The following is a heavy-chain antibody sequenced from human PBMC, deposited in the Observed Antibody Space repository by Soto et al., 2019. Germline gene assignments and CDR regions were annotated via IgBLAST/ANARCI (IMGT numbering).Heavy chain of an antibody. V-gene: IGHV1-69*13. J-gene: IGHJ4*02. CDR2: IIPIFGTA. Sequence: SVKVSCKASGGTFSSYAISWVRQAPGQGLEWMGGIIPIFGTANYAQKFQGRVTITADESTSTAYMELSSLRSEDTAVYYCASLAGYSSSWCDDYWGQGTLVTVSS. D-gene: IGHD6-13*01. CDR1: GGTFSSYA. CDR3: ASLAGYSSSWCDDY.